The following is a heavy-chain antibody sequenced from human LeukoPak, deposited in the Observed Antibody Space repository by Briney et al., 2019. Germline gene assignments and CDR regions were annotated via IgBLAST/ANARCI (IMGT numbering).Heavy chain of an antibody. CDR1: GFTFSSYG. V-gene: IGHV3-30*18. D-gene: IGHD4-17*01. Sequence: GGSPRLSCAASGFTFSSYGMHWVCQAPGKGLEWVAVISYDGSNKYYADSVKGRFTISRDNSKNTLYLQMNSLRAEDTAVYYCAKDLGRYGAIDYWGQGTLVTVSS. J-gene: IGHJ4*02. CDR3: AKDLGRYGAIDY. CDR2: ISYDGSNK.